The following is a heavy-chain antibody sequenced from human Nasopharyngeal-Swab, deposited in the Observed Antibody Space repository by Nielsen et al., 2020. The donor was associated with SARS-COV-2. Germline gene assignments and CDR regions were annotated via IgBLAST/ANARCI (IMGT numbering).Heavy chain of an antibody. CDR1: GYTFTDYY. CDR2: INPDSGDT. J-gene: IGHJ4*02. Sequence: ASVEVSCKTSGYTFTDYYIHWLRQVPGQGLEWVGCINPDSGDTRYAQKFQGRVTVTRDRSRSTAYIELSRLRSDDTAVYCCARDYYDNYDSDYWGQGTLVTVSS. V-gene: IGHV1-2*02. CDR3: ARDYYDNYDSDY. D-gene: IGHD3-22*01.